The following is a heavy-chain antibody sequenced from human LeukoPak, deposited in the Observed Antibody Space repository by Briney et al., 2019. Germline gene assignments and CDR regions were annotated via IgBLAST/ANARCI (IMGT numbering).Heavy chain of an antibody. D-gene: IGHD2-2*01. V-gene: IGHV4-61*02. J-gene: IGHJ4*02. CDR1: GDSISSGGGNYY. CDR2: IYTGGST. Sequence: SETLSLTCTVSGDSISSGGGNYYWNWIRQPAGKGLEWIGRIYTGGSTNYNPSLGSRVTMSIDTSKNQFSLKLSSVTAADTAVYYCARDCTSFSCPLFDYWGQGTLVTVSS. CDR3: ARDCTSFSCPLFDY.